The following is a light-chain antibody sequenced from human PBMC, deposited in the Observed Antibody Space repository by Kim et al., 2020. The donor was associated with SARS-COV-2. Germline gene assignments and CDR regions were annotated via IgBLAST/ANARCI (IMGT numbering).Light chain of an antibody. Sequence: TATLTCTGNSNAIAHNTAARLKQYQGPPPTLLSYRNNTRPSGISERLSASRSGDTASLTITGLQPEDEADYYCSAWDSSLSAWVFGGGTQLTVL. J-gene: IGLJ3*02. CDR3: SAWDSSLSAWV. CDR2: RNN. V-gene: IGLV10-54*01. CDR1: SNAIAHNT.